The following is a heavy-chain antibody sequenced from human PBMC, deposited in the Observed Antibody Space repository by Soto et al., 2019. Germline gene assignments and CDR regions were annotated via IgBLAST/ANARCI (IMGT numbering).Heavy chain of an antibody. CDR3: ARGYYYDSSGYSLLWNY. Sequence: SETLSLTCDVSGDTISTGGSTWAWIRQPPGKALEWIGHTYHSGNPYYNPSLKSRVTISVDTSKNQFSLKLSSVTAADTAVYYCARGYYYDSSGYSLLWNYWGQGTLVTVSS. V-gene: IGHV4-30-2*01. J-gene: IGHJ4*02. D-gene: IGHD3-22*01. CDR1: GDTISTGGST. CDR2: TYHSGNP.